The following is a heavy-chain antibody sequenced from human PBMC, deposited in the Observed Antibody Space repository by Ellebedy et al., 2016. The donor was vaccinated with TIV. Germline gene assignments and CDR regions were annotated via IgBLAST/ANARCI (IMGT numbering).Heavy chain of an antibody. V-gene: IGHV3-23*01. CDR3: ASLYMVGEQLVLKFHYMDV. CDR1: GFTFSSYA. J-gene: IGHJ6*03. CDR2: ISGSGGST. D-gene: IGHD6-6*01. Sequence: GESLKTSXAASGFTFSSYAMSWVRQAPGKGLEWVSAISGSGGSTYYADSVKGRFTISRDNSKSTLYLQMNSLRAEDTAVYYCASLYMVGEQLVLKFHYMDVWGKGTTVTVSS.